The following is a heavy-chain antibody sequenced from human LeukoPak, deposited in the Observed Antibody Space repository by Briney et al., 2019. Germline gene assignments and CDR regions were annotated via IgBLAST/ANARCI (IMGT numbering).Heavy chain of an antibody. Sequence: PGGSLRLSCAASGFTFSSYGMHWVRQAPGKGLEWVAVIWYDGSNKYYADSVKGRFTISRGNSKNTLYLQMNSLRAEDTAVYYCARDSHPYSSYYYGSGSSPHYWGQGTLVTVSS. D-gene: IGHD3-10*01. V-gene: IGHV3-33*01. CDR1: GFTFSSYG. CDR3: ARDSHPYSSYYYGSGSSPHY. CDR2: IWYDGSNK. J-gene: IGHJ4*02.